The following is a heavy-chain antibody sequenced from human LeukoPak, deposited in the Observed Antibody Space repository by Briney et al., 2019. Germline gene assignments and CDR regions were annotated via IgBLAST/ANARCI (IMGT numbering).Heavy chain of an antibody. CDR3: ARGGEIAADGTPYFDY. CDR2: IDWNGGST. J-gene: IGHJ4*02. Sequence: GGSLRLYCAASGFTFDDYGMSWFRQAPGKGLEWVSGIDWNGGSTGYADSVKGRFTISTDNAKNSLYLQMNSLRAEDTALYYCARGGEIAADGTPYFDYWGQGTLVTVSS. CDR1: GFTFDDYG. V-gene: IGHV3-20*04. D-gene: IGHD6-13*01.